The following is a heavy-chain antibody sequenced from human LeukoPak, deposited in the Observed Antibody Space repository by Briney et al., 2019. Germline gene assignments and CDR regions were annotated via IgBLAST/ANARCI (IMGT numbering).Heavy chain of an antibody. V-gene: IGHV5-51*01. CDR1: GYSFTSHW. CDR3: ARGRPPHDYGTLFDY. J-gene: IGHJ4*02. D-gene: IGHD4-17*01. Sequence: HGESLKISCKGSGYSFTSHWIGWVRQMPGKGLEWMGIIYPGDSDTRYSPSFQGQVTISADKSISPAYLQWSSLKAADTAVYYCARGRPPHDYGTLFDYWGQGTLVTVSS. CDR2: IYPGDSDT.